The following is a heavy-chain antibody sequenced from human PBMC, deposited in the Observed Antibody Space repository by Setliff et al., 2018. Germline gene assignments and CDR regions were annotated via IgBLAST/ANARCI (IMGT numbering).Heavy chain of an antibody. CDR3: AKESGGSGSYDY. CDR1: GYTFTSYG. D-gene: IGHD1-26*01. V-gene: IGHV1-69*10. Sequence: SVKVSCKASGYTFTSYGISWVRQAPGQGPEWMGGIIATVGGVSYAQKFQGRVTITADKSTSTAYMELSSLRTEDTALYYCAKESGGSGSYDYWGQGTLVTVSS. CDR2: IIATVGGV. J-gene: IGHJ4*02.